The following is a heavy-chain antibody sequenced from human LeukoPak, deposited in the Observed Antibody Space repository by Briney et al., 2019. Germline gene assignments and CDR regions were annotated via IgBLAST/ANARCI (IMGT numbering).Heavy chain of an antibody. Sequence: GESLKISCKTSGYSFTDYWIGWVRQMPGKGLEWMGFIYPSDSGTKYSPSFQGQVTISADKSISTAYLQWSSLKASDTAMYYCARALRHSSSWFPSNWFDPWGQGTLVTVSS. D-gene: IGHD6-13*01. CDR3: ARALRHSSSWFPSNWFDP. V-gene: IGHV5-51*01. J-gene: IGHJ5*02. CDR1: GYSFTDYW. CDR2: IYPSDSGT.